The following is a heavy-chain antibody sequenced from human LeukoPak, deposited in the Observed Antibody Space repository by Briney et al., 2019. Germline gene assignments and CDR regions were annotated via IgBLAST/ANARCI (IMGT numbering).Heavy chain of an antibody. Sequence: GGSLRLSCAASGFTFSTYEMNWVRQAPGKGLEWVPYVGRSGRNIYYADSVKGRFTISRDNAKDSLYLQMNSLRAEDTAVYYCARVRRSYGYQYYFGMDVWGQGTTVTVSS. CDR1: GFTFSTYE. D-gene: IGHD5-18*01. CDR2: VGRSGRNI. CDR3: ARVRRSYGYQYYFGMDV. J-gene: IGHJ6*02. V-gene: IGHV3-48*03.